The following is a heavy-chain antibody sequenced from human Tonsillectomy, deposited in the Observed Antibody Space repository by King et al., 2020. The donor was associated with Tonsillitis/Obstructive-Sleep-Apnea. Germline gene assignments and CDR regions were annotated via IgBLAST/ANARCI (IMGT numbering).Heavy chain of an antibody. CDR3: ARGSEGVVVPASIPHTWFDP. CDR2: IIPILGIA. V-gene: IGHV1-69*10. J-gene: IGHJ5*02. D-gene: IGHD2-2*02. CDR1: GGTFSSYA. Sequence: QLVQSGAEVKKPGSSVKVSCKASGGTFSSYAISWVRQAPGQGLEWMGGIIPILGIANYAQKFQGRVTITADKSTSTAYMELSSLRSEDTAVYYCARGSEGVVVPASIPHTWFDPWGQGTLVTVSS.